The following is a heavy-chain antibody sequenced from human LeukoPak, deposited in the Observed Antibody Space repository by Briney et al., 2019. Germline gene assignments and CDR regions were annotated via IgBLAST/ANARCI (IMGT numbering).Heavy chain of an antibody. CDR1: GFTFNNYG. V-gene: IGHV3-20*04. D-gene: IGHD3-16*01. J-gene: IGHJ5*02. CDR3: AKDDGLIMFSS. CDR2: INWNGGST. Sequence: GGSLRLSCAVSGFTFNNYGMSWVRQAPGKGLEWVSGINWNGGSTGYADSVKGRFTISRDNSKNSLYLQMNSLRAEDTAVYYCAKDDGLIMFSSWGQGTLVTVSS.